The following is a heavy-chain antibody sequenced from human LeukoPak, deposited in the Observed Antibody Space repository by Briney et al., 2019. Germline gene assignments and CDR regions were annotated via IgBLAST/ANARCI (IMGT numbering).Heavy chain of an antibody. CDR2: ISYDGSNK. CDR3: VNHRSYYFDY. CDR1: GFTFSSYG. J-gene: IGHJ4*02. V-gene: IGHV3-30*03. Sequence: GVSLRLSCAASGFTFSSYGMHWVRQAPGKGLEWVAVISYDGSNKYYADSVKGRFTISRDNSKNTLYLQMNSLRAEDTAVYYCVNHRSYYFDYWGQGTLVTVSS. D-gene: IGHD1-26*01.